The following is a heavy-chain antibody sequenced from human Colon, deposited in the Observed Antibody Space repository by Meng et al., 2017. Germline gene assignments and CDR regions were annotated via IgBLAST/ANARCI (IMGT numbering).Heavy chain of an antibody. CDR1: GASIITTEW. CDR3: TRSREVVAGIEY. D-gene: IGHD6-19*01. J-gene: IGHJ4*02. V-gene: IGHV4-4*02. CDR2: VYHTGST. Sequence: SETLSLTCTVSGASIITTEWWSWVRQPPGKGLEWIGEVYHTGSTNYNPSLKSRVTISVDKSTNQFSLKLSSVTAADTAVYFCTRSREVVAGIEYWGQGTLVTVSS.